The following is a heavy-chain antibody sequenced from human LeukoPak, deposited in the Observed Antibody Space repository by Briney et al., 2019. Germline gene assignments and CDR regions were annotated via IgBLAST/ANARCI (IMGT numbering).Heavy chain of an antibody. D-gene: IGHD4-17*01. CDR2: IRSKAYGGTT. J-gene: IGHJ6*02. CDR1: GFTFGDYA. Sequence: GGSLRLSCTASGFTFGDYAMSWVRQAPGKGLEWVGSIRSKAYGGTTEYAASVKGRFTISRDDSKSIAYLQMNNLKTEDTAVYYCTRNDYGDFQFGYGMDVWGQGTTVTVSS. V-gene: IGHV3-49*04. CDR3: TRNDYGDFQFGYGMDV.